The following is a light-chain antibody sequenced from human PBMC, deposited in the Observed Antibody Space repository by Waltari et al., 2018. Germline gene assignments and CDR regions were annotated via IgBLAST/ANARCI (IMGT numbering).Light chain of an antibody. CDR2: EVS. J-gene: IGLJ1*01. CDR3: NSYKTGSSYV. CDR1: SRNVGVYNR. Sequence: QSALTHPPSVSGPSGHSVTISCTGTSRNVGVYNRVSWSQQPPGTPPTLLTYEVSKRPSGDPVRSSGSKSGNTASLTISGLQAEDEADYYCNSYKTGSSYVFGTGTKVTVL. V-gene: IGLV2-18*02.